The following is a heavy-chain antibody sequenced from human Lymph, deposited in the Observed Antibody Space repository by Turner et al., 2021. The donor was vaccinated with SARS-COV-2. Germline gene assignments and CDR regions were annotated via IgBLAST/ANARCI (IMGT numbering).Heavy chain of an antibody. CDR1: GYPFTGSY. V-gene: IGHV1-2*02. J-gene: IGHJ6*02. D-gene: IGHD3-3*01. CDR2: INPNSGGT. CDR3: ARDVERYNDFWSGYSGGYGMDV. Sequence: QVPLVQSGAEVKKPGASVKVSCRASGYPFTGSYMHWVRQAPGQGLEWMGWINPNSGGTNYAQKFQGRVTMTRDTSISAAYMELSRLRSDDTAVYYCARDVERYNDFWSGYSGGYGMDVWGQGTTVTVSS.